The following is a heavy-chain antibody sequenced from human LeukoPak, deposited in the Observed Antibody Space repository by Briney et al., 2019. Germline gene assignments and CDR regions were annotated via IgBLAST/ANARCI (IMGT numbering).Heavy chain of an antibody. J-gene: IGHJ4*02. V-gene: IGHV3-48*01. D-gene: IGHD1-20*01. Sequence: GGSLRLSCAASGFTFSSYSMNWVRQAPGKGLEWVPYISSSSSTIYYADSVKGRFTISRDNAKNTLYLQMNSLRAEDTAVYYCAKNVNGGNWYYFDYWGQGTLVTVSS. CDR2: ISSSSSTI. CDR1: GFTFSSYS. CDR3: AKNVNGGNWYYFDY.